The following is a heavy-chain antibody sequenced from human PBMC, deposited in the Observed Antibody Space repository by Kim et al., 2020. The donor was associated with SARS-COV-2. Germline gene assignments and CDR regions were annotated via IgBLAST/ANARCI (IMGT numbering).Heavy chain of an antibody. CDR3: AKENSGHDTKYYFDY. CDR1: GFTFSNYG. D-gene: IGHD5-12*01. V-gene: IGHV3-30*18. J-gene: IGHJ4*01. CDR2: ISFDGSNK. Sequence: GGSLRLSCAASGFTFSNYGMNWVRQAPGKGLEWVAVISFDGSNKYYADSVRGRFTISRDNSKNTVYLQWNSLRPEDTAVYYCAKENSGHDTKYYFDYWG.